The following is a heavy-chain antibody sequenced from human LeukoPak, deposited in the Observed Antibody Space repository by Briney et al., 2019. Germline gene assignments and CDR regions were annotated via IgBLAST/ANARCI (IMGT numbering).Heavy chain of an antibody. D-gene: IGHD3-22*01. Sequence: PGGSLRLSCAVSGISLSNYGMSWVRQAPGKGLEWVAGIGGSGGGTNYADSVKGRFTISRDNPKNTLYLQMNRLRAEDTAVYFCAKRGVVIRVILVGFHKEAYYFDSWGQGALVTVSS. CDR3: AKRGVVIRVILVGFHKEAYYFDS. V-gene: IGHV3-23*01. CDR1: GISLSNYG. CDR2: IGGSGGGT. J-gene: IGHJ4*02.